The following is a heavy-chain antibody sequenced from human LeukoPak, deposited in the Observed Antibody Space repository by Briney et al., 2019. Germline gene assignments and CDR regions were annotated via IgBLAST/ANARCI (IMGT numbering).Heavy chain of an antibody. CDR2: INPSGGST. D-gene: IGHD3-22*01. J-gene: IGHJ4*02. Sequence: ASVKVSCKASGYTFTSYYVHWVRQAPGQGLEWMGIINPSGGSTSYAQKFQGRVTMTRDTSTSTAYMELSSLRSEDTAVYYCARALASYDSSGHTIIYYFDYWGQGTLVTVSS. CDR1: GYTFTSYY. CDR3: ARALASYDSSGHTIIYYFDY. V-gene: IGHV1-46*01.